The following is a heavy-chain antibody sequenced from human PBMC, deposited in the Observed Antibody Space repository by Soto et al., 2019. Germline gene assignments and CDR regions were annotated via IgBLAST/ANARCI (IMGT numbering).Heavy chain of an antibody. CDR1: GYSFTRFW. V-gene: IGHV5-51*01. CDR2: IYAGDSDT. D-gene: IGHD6-19*01. Sequence: EVQLVQSGAEVKKPGEALKISCKASGYSFTRFWIGWVRQTPGKGLEWMGIIYAGDSDTRYSPSFQGQVTISVDKSTSTAYLQGTSLKASDTATLYCARHRGGDTTGWYADYWGQGTLVTVSS. CDR3: ARHRGGDTTGWYADY. J-gene: IGHJ4*02.